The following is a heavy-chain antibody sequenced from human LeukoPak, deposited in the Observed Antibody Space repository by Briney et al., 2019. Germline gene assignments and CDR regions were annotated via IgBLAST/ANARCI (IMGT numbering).Heavy chain of an antibody. CDR2: ISAYNGNT. D-gene: IGHD3-22*01. J-gene: IGHJ4*02. V-gene: IGHV1-18*01. CDR1: GYTFTSYG. Sequence: ASVKVSCKASGYTFTSYGISWVRQAPGQGLEWMGWISAYNGNTNYAQKFQGRVTMTRDTSISTAYMELSRLRSDDTAVYYCAREIAGYYDSSGYYKFWGQGTLVTVSS. CDR3: AREIAGYYDSSGYYKF.